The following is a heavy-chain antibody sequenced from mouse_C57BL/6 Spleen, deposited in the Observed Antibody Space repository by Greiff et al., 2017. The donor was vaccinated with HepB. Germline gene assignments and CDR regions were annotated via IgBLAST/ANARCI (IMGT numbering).Heavy chain of an antibody. J-gene: IGHJ2*01. CDR3: AIDYDVRYFDY. V-gene: IGHV1-80*01. CDR1: GYAFSSYW. Sequence: QVHVKQSGAELVKPGASVKISCKASGYAFSSYWMNWVKQRPGKGLEWIGQIYPGDGDTNYNGKFKGKATLTADKSSSTAYMQLSSLTSEDSAVYFCAIDYDVRYFDYWGQGTTLTVSS. CDR2: IYPGDGDT. D-gene: IGHD2-4*01.